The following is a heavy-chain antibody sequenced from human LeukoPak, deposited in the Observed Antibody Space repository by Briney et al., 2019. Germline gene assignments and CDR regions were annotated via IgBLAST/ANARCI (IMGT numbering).Heavy chain of an antibody. CDR1: GFTFSTYW. CDR3: ARTRYYDRDWFDP. J-gene: IGHJ5*02. Sequence: GGSLSLSCAGSGFTFSTYWMSWVRQAPGKGLEWVANIKQDGSEKYYVDTVKGRFTISRDNAKNSLYLQMNSLRAEDTAVYYCARTRYYDRDWFDPWGQGTLVTVSS. V-gene: IGHV3-7*01. D-gene: IGHD3-22*01. CDR2: IKQDGSEK.